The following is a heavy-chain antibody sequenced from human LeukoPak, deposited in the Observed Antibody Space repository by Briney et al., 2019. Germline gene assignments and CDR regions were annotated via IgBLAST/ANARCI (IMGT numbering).Heavy chain of an antibody. CDR1: GGSISSSSYY. CDR3: ATCMGRGASYFDY. Sequence: SETLSLTCTVSGGSISSSSYYWGSIRQPPGKGLEWIGGIYYSGSTYYNPSLKSRVTISVDTSKNQFSLKLSSVTAADTAVYYCATCMGRGASYFDYWGQGTLVTVSS. J-gene: IGHJ4*02. CDR2: IYYSGST. V-gene: IGHV4-39*07.